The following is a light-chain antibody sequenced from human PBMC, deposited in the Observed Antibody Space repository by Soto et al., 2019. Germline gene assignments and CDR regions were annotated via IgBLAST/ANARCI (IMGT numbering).Light chain of an antibody. V-gene: IGKV3-11*01. CDR3: QQRSNWPYT. CDR2: EAS. CDR1: QSVSSY. J-gene: IGKJ2*01. Sequence: EIVSTQSPSTLSLSPGERATLSCRASQSVSSYLAWYQQKPGKAPRLLIYEASNMATGIPARFSGSGSGTDFTLTISSLEPEDFAVYYCQQRSNWPYTFGQGTKLEIK.